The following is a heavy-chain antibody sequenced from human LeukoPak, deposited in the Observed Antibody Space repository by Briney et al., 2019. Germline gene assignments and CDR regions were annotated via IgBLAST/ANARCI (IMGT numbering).Heavy chain of an antibody. Sequence: SETLSLTCTVSGGSISSGGSYWSWIRQPPGKGLEWIGYISHSGSTYYNPSLKSRVTISVDRSKNQFSLKLSSVTAADTAVYYCATLFRRTIAAANYWGQGTLVTVSS. V-gene: IGHV4-30-2*01. CDR2: ISHSGST. J-gene: IGHJ4*02. CDR1: GGSISSGGSY. D-gene: IGHD6-13*01. CDR3: ATLFRRTIAAANY.